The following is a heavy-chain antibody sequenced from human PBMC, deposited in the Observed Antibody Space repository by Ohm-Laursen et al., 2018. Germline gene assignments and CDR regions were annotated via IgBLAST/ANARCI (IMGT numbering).Heavy chain of an antibody. D-gene: IGHD3-3*01. V-gene: IGHV3-23*01. Sequence: SLRLSCTASGFTFSSYAMSWVRQAPGKGLEWVSAISGSGGSTYYADSVKGRFTISRDNSKNTLYLQMNSLRAEDTAVYYCAKERYYDFWSGYYHYWGQGTLVTVSS. CDR2: ISGSGGST. CDR3: AKERYYDFWSGYYHY. J-gene: IGHJ4*02. CDR1: GFTFSSYA.